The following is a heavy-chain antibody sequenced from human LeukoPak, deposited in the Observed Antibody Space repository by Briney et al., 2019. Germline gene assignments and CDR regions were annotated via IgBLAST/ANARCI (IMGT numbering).Heavy chain of an antibody. Sequence: SETLSLTCAVSGGSFIGSHWNWIRQPPGKGLEWIGEINYSGNTNYNPSLKSRVTISVDTSKNQFSLKLRSVTAADTAVYYCARDPTTVVTLPYYFDDWGQGTLVTVSS. CDR1: GGSFIGSH. CDR2: INYSGNT. D-gene: IGHD4-23*01. CDR3: ARDPTTVVTLPYYFDD. V-gene: IGHV4-34*01. J-gene: IGHJ4*02.